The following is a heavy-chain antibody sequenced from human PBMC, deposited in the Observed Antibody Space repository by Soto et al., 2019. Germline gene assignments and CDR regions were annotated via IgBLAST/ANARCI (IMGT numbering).Heavy chain of an antibody. CDR3: ARGGSLGWCCDL. J-gene: IGHJ2*01. D-gene: IGHD1-26*01. CDR2: INSDGSST. Sequence: EVQLVESGGGLVQPGGSLRLSCAASGFTFSSYWMHWVRQAPGKGLVWVSRINSDGSSTSYAGSVKGRFTISRDNAQDTLDLEMHRLRAEETAVYYCARGGSLGWCCDLWGSGTLVTVSS. V-gene: IGHV3-74*01. CDR1: GFTFSSYW.